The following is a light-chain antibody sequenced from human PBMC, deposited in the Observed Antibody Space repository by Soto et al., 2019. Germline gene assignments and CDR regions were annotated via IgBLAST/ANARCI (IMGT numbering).Light chain of an antibody. J-gene: IGKJ1*01. V-gene: IGKV3-20*01. CDR1: QSVTTSY. CDR3: HQYGDSPQT. Sequence: EIVLTQSPGTLSLSPGERATLSCRISQSVTTSYLAWYQQKPGQAPRLLIYGTSIGATGVPDRFSGSGSATDFTLTISRLEPEDFAVYYCHQYGDSPQTFGQGTKVDIK. CDR2: GTS.